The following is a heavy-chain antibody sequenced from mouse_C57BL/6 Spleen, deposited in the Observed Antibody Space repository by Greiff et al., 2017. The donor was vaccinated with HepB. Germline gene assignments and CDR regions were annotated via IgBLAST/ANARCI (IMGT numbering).Heavy chain of an antibody. D-gene: IGHD2-5*01. CDR1: GYTFTSYG. CDR3: ARSDYSNTWFAY. Sequence: VHLVESGAELARPGASVKLSCKASGYTFTSYGISWVKQRTGQGLEWIGEIYPRSGNTYYNEKFKGKATLTADKSSSTAYMELRSLTSEDSAVYFCARSDYSNTWFAYWGQGTLVTVSA. J-gene: IGHJ3*01. CDR2: IYPRSGNT. V-gene: IGHV1-81*01.